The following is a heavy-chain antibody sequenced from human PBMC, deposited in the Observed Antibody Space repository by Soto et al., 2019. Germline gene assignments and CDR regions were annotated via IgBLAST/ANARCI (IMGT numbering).Heavy chain of an antibody. CDR2: IYTSGST. J-gene: IGHJ5*02. Sequence: QVQLQESGPGLVKPSETLSLTCTVSGGSISSYYWSWIRQPAGKGLEWIGRIYTSGSTNYNPSLKSRVTMSVDTSKNQFYLKLSSVTAADTAVYYCARARDYFSSTSCYQGDWFDPWGQGTLVTVSS. CDR3: ARARDYFSSTSCYQGDWFDP. CDR1: GGSISSYY. D-gene: IGHD2-2*01. V-gene: IGHV4-4*07.